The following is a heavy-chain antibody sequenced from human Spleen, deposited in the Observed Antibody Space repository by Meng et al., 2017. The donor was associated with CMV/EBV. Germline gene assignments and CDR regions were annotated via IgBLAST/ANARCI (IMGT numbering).Heavy chain of an antibody. V-gene: IGHV3-23*01. CDR3: VKGRDHNNYGGSGTVDF. CDR2: ISGSGAST. Sequence: GGSLRLSCAVSGFTFSSYAMNWVRQAPGKGLEWVSGISGSGASTHYADFVKGRFTISRDNSKNTLYLQMKSLRAEDTAVYYCVKGRDHNNYGGSGTVDFWGQGTLVTVSS. CDR1: GFTFSSYA. J-gene: IGHJ4*02. D-gene: IGHD4-11*01.